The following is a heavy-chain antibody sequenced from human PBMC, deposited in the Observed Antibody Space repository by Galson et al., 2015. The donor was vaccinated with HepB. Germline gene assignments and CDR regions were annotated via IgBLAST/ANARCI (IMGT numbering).Heavy chain of an antibody. J-gene: IGHJ5*02. Sequence: SVKVSCKASGYSFTTYGISWVRQAPGQGLEWMGWINAYNGNTNYAQKLQGRVTMTTDTPTSTAYMELRSLRSDDTAVYYCARGGSGTHWFDPWGQGTLVTVSS. CDR2: INAYNGNT. D-gene: IGHD3-10*01. CDR3: ARGGSGTHWFDP. V-gene: IGHV1-18*01. CDR1: GYSFTTYG.